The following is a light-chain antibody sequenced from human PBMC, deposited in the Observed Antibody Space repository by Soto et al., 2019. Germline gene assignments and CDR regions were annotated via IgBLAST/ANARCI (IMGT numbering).Light chain of an antibody. CDR2: DAS. J-gene: IGKJ5*01. CDR1: QSISYS. V-gene: IGKV3-11*01. Sequence: EIVLTQSPATLSLSPGERATLSCRASQSISYSLAWYQQKPGQAPRLLIHDASSRVTGVPARFSGSGSETDFPLTISSLQPEDFAVYYCQQRGNWHPPISFGQGTRLEIK. CDR3: QQRGNWHPPIS.